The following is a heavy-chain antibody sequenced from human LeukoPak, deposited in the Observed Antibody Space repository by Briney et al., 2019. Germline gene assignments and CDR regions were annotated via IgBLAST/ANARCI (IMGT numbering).Heavy chain of an antibody. CDR2: SRNKGDSYTT. J-gene: IGHJ5*02. Sequence: GGSLRLSCAASGFTFSDYYMDWVRQAPGKGLEWVGRSRNKGDSYTTDYAASVKGRFTISRDHSKNLLYLQMNSLKTEDTAVYYCAKSGSPWHNWFDPWGQGTLVTVSS. V-gene: IGHV3-72*01. CDR1: GFTFSDYY. CDR3: AKSGSPWHNWFDP. D-gene: IGHD1-26*01.